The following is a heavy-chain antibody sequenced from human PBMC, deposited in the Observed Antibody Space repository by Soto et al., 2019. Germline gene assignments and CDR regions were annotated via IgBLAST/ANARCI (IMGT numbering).Heavy chain of an antibody. CDR1: GDSVSSNSAA. Sequence: SQTLSLTCAISGDSVSSNSAAWNWIRQSPSTGLEWLGRTYYRSKWYNDYAVSVKSRLTINPDTSKNQFYLQLNSVTPEDTAVYYCARGSGRYYDSSGYSHFDYWGQGTLVTVSS. CDR2: TYYRSKWYN. CDR3: ARGSGRYYDSSGYSHFDY. D-gene: IGHD3-22*01. V-gene: IGHV6-1*01. J-gene: IGHJ4*02.